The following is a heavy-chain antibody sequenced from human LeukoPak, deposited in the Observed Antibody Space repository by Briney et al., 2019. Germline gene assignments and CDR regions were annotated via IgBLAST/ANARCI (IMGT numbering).Heavy chain of an antibody. Sequence: SETLSLTCAVYGGSFSGYNWSWIRQPPGKGLEWIGEINHSRSTNYNPSLKSRVTISVDTSKNQFSLKLRSVTAADTAVYYCARDDSGIAAAGVYWGQGIPVTVSS. V-gene: IGHV4-34*01. J-gene: IGHJ4*02. CDR3: ARDDSGIAAAGVY. CDR2: INHSRST. CDR1: GGSFSGYN. D-gene: IGHD6-13*01.